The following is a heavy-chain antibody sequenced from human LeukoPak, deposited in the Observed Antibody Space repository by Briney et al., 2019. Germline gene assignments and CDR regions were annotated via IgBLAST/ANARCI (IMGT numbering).Heavy chain of an antibody. Sequence: GGSLRLYCGASTFLFSDYALTSVSQAPGTGLEWVSTIIGGGDATYYAHSVKGRFAVSRDNSKKALYLQLNRLRAEDTAVYYCTRDQRKYCSRTTCFVFDIWGQGTVVSVSS. V-gene: IGHV3-23*01. CDR1: TFLFSDYA. D-gene: IGHD2-2*01. CDR2: IIGGGDAT. CDR3: TRDQRKYCSRTTCFVFDI. J-gene: IGHJ3*02.